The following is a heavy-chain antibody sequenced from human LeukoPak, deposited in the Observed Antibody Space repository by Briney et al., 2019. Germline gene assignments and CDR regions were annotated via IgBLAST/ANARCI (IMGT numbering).Heavy chain of an antibody. CDR1: GDSINGFY. CDR3: ARQGRFSYFGMDV. V-gene: IGHV4-59*08. Sequence: SETLSLTCTVSGDSINGFYWSWIRQPPGKGLEWVAYIYYAGRTTYNPSLKSRVTISVDTSKDQFSLKLTSLTAAYTAVYYCARQGRFSYFGMDVWGQGTTVTVSS. J-gene: IGHJ6*02. CDR2: IYYAGRT. D-gene: IGHD3-3*01.